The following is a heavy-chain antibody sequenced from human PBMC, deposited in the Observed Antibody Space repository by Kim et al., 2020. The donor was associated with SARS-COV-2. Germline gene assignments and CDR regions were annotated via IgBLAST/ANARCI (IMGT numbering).Heavy chain of an antibody. CDR2: IYYSGST. CDR3: ARRPAPDFWSGYYFDY. CDR1: GGSMSSSSDY. J-gene: IGHJ4*02. D-gene: IGHD3-3*01. Sequence: SETLSLTCTVSGGSMSSSSDYWGWIRQPPGKGLEWIGSIYYSGSTYYNPSLKSRVTISIDTSKNQFSLKLSSVTAADTAVYYCARRPAPDFWSGYYFDYWGQGTLVTVSS. V-gene: IGHV4-39*01.